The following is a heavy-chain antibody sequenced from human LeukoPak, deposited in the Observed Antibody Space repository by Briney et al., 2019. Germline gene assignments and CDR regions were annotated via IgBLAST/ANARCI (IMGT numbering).Heavy chain of an antibody. CDR1: GFTLSNYG. D-gene: IGHD3-22*01. V-gene: IGHV3-23*01. CDR3: AKRGVVIRVILVGFHKEAYYFDS. CDR2: ISGGGGGT. Sequence: PGGSLRLSCAVSGFTLSNYGMSWVRQAPGKGLEWVAGISGGGGGTNYADSVKGRFTISRDRPKNTLFLQMNSLRAEDTAVYFCAKRGVVIRVILVGFHKEAYYFDSWGQGALVTVSS. J-gene: IGHJ4*02.